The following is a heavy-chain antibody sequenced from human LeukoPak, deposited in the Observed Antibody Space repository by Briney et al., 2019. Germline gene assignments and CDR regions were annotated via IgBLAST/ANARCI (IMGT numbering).Heavy chain of an antibody. CDR2: ITSSGSSM. CDR1: GFTFSGYA. V-gene: IGHV3-48*03. D-gene: IGHD1/OR15-1a*01. Sequence: TGGSLRLSCAASGFTFSGYAMNWVRQAPGKGLEWVSYITSSGSSMYYADSVQGRFTISRDNAKNSLYLQMNSLRAEDTAVYHCARDSSYNWNSYNYGMDVWGQGTTVTVSS. CDR3: ARDSSYNWNSYNYGMDV. J-gene: IGHJ6*02.